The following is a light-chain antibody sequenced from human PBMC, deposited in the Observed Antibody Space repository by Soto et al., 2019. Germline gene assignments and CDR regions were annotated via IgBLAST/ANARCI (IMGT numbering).Light chain of an antibody. CDR2: AAS. Sequence: DIELTQSPSFLSTSVGDRVIITCRASQGISSFLAWYQQKPGKAPKLLIYAASTLQSAVPSRFSGSGSGTEFTLTISSLQPEDFATYYCQQLDNYPITFGQGTRLEIK. J-gene: IGKJ5*01. CDR1: QGISSF. CDR3: QQLDNYPIT. V-gene: IGKV1-9*01.